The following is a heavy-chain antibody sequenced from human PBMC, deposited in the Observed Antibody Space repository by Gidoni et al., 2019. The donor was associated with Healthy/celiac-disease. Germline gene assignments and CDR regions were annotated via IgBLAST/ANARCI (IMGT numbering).Heavy chain of an antibody. J-gene: IGHJ2*01. CDR1: GGSSSSSSYD. D-gene: IGHD3-22*01. CDR3: AGAVNYYDSSGYYSWYFDL. CDR2: IYYSGST. V-gene: IGHV4-39*01. Sequence: QLQLQESGPGLVKPSETLSLTCTVSGGSSSSSSYDWGWIRQPPGKGLEWIGSIYYSGSTYYNPSLKSRVTISVDTSKNQFSLKLSSVTAADTAVYYCAGAVNYYDSSGYYSWYFDLWGRGTLVTVSS.